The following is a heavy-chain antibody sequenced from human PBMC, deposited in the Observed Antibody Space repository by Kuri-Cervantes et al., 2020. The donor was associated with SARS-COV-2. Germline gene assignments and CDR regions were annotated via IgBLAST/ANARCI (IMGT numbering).Heavy chain of an antibody. V-gene: IGHV1-69*04. CDR2: IIPIVGIV. CDR3: ARNMAAAGNWFDP. Sequence: SVKVSCKASGDTFRSHGITWVRQAPGQGLEWMGRIIPIVGIVQYAQKFQGRVIITADTSTITAYMELSSPRYDDTAVFYCARNMAAAGNWFDPWGQGTLVTVSS. D-gene: IGHD6-13*01. CDR1: GDTFRSHG. J-gene: IGHJ5*02.